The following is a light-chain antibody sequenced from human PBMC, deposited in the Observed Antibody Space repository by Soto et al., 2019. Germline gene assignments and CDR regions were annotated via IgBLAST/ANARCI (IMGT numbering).Light chain of an antibody. J-gene: IGKJ4*01. V-gene: IGKV1-12*01. CDR3: QQTTSFPLS. Sequence: DIQMTQSPSFVSASVGDRVTITCRASQGISSWLAWYQHKPGRAPKLIIHSASILESGLPSRFSGSGSGTDFTLTISSLQPEDFASYSCQQTTSFPLSFGGGTKVEIK. CDR2: SAS. CDR1: QGISSW.